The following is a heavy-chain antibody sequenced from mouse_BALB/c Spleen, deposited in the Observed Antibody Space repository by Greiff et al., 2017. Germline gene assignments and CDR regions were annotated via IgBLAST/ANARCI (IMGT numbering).Heavy chain of an antibody. J-gene: IGHJ3*01. V-gene: IGHV5-6-3*01. CDR2: INSNGGST. CDR1: GFTFSSYG. Sequence: EVKLVESGGGLVQPGGSLKLSCAASGFTFSSYGMSWVRQTPDKRLELVATINSNGGSTYYPDSVKGRFTISRDNAKNTLYLQMSSLKSEDTAMYYCARTYGYALFYWGQGTLVTVSA. CDR3: ARTYGYALFY. D-gene: IGHD2-2*01.